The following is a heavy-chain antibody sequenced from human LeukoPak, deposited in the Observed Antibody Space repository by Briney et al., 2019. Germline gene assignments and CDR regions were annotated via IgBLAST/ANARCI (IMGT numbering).Heavy chain of an antibody. CDR1: GFTFSSYG. D-gene: IGHD6-13*01. V-gene: IGHV3-21*01. J-gene: IGHJ4*02. CDR2: ISSSSSYI. Sequence: GGSLRLSCAASGFTFSSYGMHWVRQAPGKGLEWVSSISSSSSYIYYADSVKGRFTISRDNAKNSLYLQMNSLRAEDTAVYYCAREGGSSWYYFDYWGQGTLVTVSS. CDR3: AREGGSSWYYFDY.